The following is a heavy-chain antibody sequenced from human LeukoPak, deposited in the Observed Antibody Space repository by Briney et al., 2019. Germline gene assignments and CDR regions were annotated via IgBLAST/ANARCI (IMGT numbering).Heavy chain of an antibody. Sequence: GGSLRLSCAASGFTVSSNYMSWVRQAPGKGLEWVSVIYSGGSTYYADSVKGRFTISRDNAKNSLYLQMNSLRAEDTAVYYCARELPIAVRRGLDYWGQGTLVTVSS. D-gene: IGHD6-6*01. CDR2: IYSGGST. V-gene: IGHV3-53*01. CDR1: GFTVSSNY. CDR3: ARELPIAVRRGLDY. J-gene: IGHJ4*02.